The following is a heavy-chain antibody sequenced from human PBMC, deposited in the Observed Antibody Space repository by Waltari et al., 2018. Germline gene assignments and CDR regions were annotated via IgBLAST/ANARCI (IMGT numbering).Heavy chain of an antibody. CDR3: ARGPGIAAAGIRGWFDP. CDR1: GGSFSGYY. CDR2: INHSGST. J-gene: IGHJ5*02. D-gene: IGHD6-13*01. V-gene: IGHV4-34*01. Sequence: QVQLQQWGAGLLKPSETLSLTCAVYGGSFSGYYWSWIRQPPGKGLEWIGEINHSGSTNYNPSLKSRVTISGDTSKNQVSLKLSSVTAADTAVYYCARGPGIAAAGIRGWFDPWGQGTLVTVSS.